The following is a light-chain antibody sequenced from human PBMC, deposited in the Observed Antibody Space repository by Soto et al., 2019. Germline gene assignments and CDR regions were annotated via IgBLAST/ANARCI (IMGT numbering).Light chain of an antibody. CDR1: KLGDKY. CDR2: QDT. J-gene: IGLJ1*01. CDR3: QAWASSTFV. V-gene: IGLV3-1*01. Sequence: SYELTQPPSVSVSPGQTASITCSGDKLGDKYASWYQQKPGQSPVLVIYQDTKRPSGIPERFSGSNSGNTATLTISGTQAMDEADYYCQAWASSTFVFGTGTKLTVL.